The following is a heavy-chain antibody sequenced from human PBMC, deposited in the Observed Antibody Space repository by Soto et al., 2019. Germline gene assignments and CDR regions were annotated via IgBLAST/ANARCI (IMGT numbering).Heavy chain of an antibody. V-gene: IGHV1-69*06. J-gene: IGHJ6*02. CDR1: GGRLSSYP. CDR2: LLPPFGTA. D-gene: IGHD3-10*01. Sequence: SVKASCKDAGGRLSSYPIGWVCQAAGQGLEWMGGLLPPFGTANYAQKSEGRVTITADNPTSTPYMELSRLSYEDTAVYYCARDETGSGSSFHYGMDLWRQGPTATGSS. CDR3: ARDETGSGSSFHYGMDL.